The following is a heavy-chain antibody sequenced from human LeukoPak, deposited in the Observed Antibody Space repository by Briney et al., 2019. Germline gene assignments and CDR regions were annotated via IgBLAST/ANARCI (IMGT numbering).Heavy chain of an antibody. CDR2: ISYDGSNK. Sequence: GRSLRLSRAASGFTFSSYGMHWVRQAPGKGLEWVAAISYDGSNKYYADSVKGRFTISRDNSKNTLYLQMNSLRAEDTAVYYCAKTPRKDYYYGMDVWGKGTTVTVSS. V-gene: IGHV3-30*18. J-gene: IGHJ6*04. CDR3: AKTPRKDYYYGMDV. CDR1: GFTFSSYG.